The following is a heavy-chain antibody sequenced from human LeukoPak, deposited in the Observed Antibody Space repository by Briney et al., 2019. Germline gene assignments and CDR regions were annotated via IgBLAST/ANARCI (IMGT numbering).Heavy chain of an antibody. V-gene: IGHV4-31*03. CDR1: GGSISSGGYY. CDR3: ARAVFGGYYSDY. J-gene: IGHJ4*02. Sequence: SETLSLTCTVSGGSISSGGYYWSWIRQHPGKGLEWIGYIYYSGSTYYNPSLKSRVTISVDTSKNQFSMKLSSVTAADTAVYYCARAVFGGYYSDYWGQGTLVTVSS. D-gene: IGHD3-10*01. CDR2: IYYSGST.